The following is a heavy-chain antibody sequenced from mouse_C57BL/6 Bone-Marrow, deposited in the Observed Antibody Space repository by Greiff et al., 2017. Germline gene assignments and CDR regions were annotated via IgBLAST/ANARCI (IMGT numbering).Heavy chain of an antibody. Sequence: EVQLQQSGAELVKPGASVKLSCTASGFNIKDYYMPWVKQRTEQGLEWIGRIDPEDGEPKYAPKFQGKATITADTSSNTAYLQLSSLTSEDTAVYYCAEGDYDDAMDYWGQGTSVTVSS. CDR2: IDPEDGEP. J-gene: IGHJ4*01. CDR1: GFNIKDYY. V-gene: IGHV14-2*01. D-gene: IGHD2-4*01. CDR3: AEGDYDDAMDY.